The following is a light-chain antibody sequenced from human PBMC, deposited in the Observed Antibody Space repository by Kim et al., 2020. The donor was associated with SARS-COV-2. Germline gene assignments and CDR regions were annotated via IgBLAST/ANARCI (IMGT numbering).Light chain of an antibody. Sequence: DIQMTQSPSSLSASVGDRVTITCRASQSISTYLSWYQQKPGKAPKLLIHGASSLQGGVPSRFSGRGSGTDFTLTISSLQPEDFASYYCPQSSSTPPTFRGGTKLEI. CDR3: PQSSSTPPT. CDR2: GAS. CDR1: QSISTY. V-gene: IGKV1-39*01. J-gene: IGKJ4*01.